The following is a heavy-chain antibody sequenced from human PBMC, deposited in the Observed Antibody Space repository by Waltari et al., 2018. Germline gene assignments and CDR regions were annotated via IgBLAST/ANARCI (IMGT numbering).Heavy chain of an antibody. CDR3: ARGGPDILTGYYRRDFDY. D-gene: IGHD3-9*01. V-gene: IGHV4-34*01. CDR2: INHSGSN. J-gene: IGHJ4*02. CDR1: GGSFSGYY. Sequence: QVQLQQWGAGLLKPSETLSLTCAVYGGSFSGYYWSWIRQPPGKGLEWIGEINHSGSNNYNPSLKIRVTISVDTSKNQFSLKLSSVTAADTAVYYCARGGPDILTGYYRRDFDYWGQGTLVTVSS.